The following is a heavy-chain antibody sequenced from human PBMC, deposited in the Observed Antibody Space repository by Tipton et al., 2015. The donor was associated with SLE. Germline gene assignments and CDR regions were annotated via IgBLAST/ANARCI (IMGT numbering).Heavy chain of an antibody. CDR1: GFTFGDYA. V-gene: IGHV3-49*04. CDR3: SRDRSRYSSGGYFDY. J-gene: IGHJ4*02. CDR2: IRSKAYGGTT. D-gene: IGHD6-19*01. Sequence: SLRLSCTGFGFTFGDYAMSWVRQAPGKGLEWVSFIRSKAYGGTTEYAASVKGRFTISRDDSKSIAYLQMNSLKTEDTAVYYCSRDRSRYSSGGYFDYWGQGTLVTVSS.